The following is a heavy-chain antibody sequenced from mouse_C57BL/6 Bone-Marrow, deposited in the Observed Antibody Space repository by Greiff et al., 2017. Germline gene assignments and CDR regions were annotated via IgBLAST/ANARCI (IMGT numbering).Heavy chain of an antibody. CDR3: ARGRL. CDR1: GYTFTSYW. D-gene: IGHD2-12*01. J-gene: IGHJ2*01. V-gene: IGHV1-61*01. CDR2: IYPSDSET. Sequence: VQRVESGAELVRPGSSVKLSCKASGYTFTSYWMDWVKQRPGQGLEWIGNIYPSDSETHYNQKFKDKATLTVDKSSSTAYMQLSSLTSEDSAVYYCARGRLWSQGTTLTVSS.